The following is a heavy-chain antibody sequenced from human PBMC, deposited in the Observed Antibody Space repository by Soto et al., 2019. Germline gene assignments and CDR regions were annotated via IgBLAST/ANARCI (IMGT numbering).Heavy chain of an antibody. J-gene: IGHJ4*02. CDR2: IYYSGNT. CDR3: ARLLGY. CDR1: GGSISSSTYY. D-gene: IGHD2-21*01. Sequence: QLQLQESGPGLVKPSATLSLTCTVSGGSISSSTYYWGWIRQPPGKGLEWIGSIYYSGNTYYNPSLKSRVTISVDTSKNQFSLKLSSVTAADTSMYYCARLLGYWGQGTLVTVSS. V-gene: IGHV4-39*01.